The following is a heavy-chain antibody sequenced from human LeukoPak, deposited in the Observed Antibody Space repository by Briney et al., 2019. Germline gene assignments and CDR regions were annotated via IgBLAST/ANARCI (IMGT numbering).Heavy chain of an antibody. D-gene: IGHD6-19*01. J-gene: IGHJ3*02. CDR3: ARDNPLYSSGWSLFGAFDI. Sequence: GGSLRLSCAASGFTFSSYEMNWVRQAPGKGLEWVSYISSSGSTICYADSVKGRFTISRDNAKNSLYLQMNSLRAEDTAVYYCARDNPLYSSGWSLFGAFDIWGQGTMVTVSS. V-gene: IGHV3-48*03. CDR1: GFTFSSYE. CDR2: ISSSGSTI.